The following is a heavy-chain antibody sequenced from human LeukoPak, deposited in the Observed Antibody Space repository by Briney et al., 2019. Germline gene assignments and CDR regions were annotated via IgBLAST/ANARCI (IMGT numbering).Heavy chain of an antibody. CDR2: ISAYNGNT. J-gene: IGHJ4*02. Sequence: ASVKVSCKASGHTFTSYGISWVRQAPGQGLEWMGWISAYNGNTNYAQKLQGRVTITADKSTSTAYMELSSLRSEDTAVYYCARVGSDYGDYPDYWGQGTLVTVSS. CDR1: GHTFTSYG. V-gene: IGHV1-18*01. CDR3: ARVGSDYGDYPDY. D-gene: IGHD4-17*01.